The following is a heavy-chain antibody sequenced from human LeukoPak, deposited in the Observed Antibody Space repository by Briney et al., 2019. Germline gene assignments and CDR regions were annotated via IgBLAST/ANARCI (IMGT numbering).Heavy chain of an antibody. J-gene: IGHJ6*03. V-gene: IGHV4-59*01. Sequence: SETLSLTCAVYGGSFSSYYWSWIRQPPGKGLEWIGYIYYSGSTNYNPSLKSRVTISVDTSKNQFSLKLSSVTAADTAVYYCARDSITIFGNYYYYYMDVWGKGTTVTVSS. D-gene: IGHD3-3*01. CDR1: GGSFSSYY. CDR2: IYYSGST. CDR3: ARDSITIFGNYYYYYMDV.